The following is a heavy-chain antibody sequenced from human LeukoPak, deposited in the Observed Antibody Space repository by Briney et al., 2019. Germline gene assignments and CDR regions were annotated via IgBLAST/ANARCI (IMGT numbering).Heavy chain of an antibody. Sequence: SETLSLTCAVYGGSFSGYYWSWIRQPPGKGLEWIGYIYYSGSTNYNPSLKSRVTISVDTSKNQFSLKLSSVTAADTAVYYCARETNSGWVDYWGQGTLVTVSS. J-gene: IGHJ4*02. V-gene: IGHV4-59*01. CDR1: GGSFSGYY. CDR2: IYYSGST. CDR3: ARETNSGWVDY. D-gene: IGHD3-22*01.